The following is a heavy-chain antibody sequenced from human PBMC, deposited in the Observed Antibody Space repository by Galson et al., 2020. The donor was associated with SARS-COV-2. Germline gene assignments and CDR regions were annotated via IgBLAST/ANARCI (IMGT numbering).Heavy chain of an antibody. V-gene: IGHV3-23*01. Sequence: SLKISCAASGFTFSSYSMNWVRQAPGEGLEWVSAISGSRDTTHHAGAVKGRFTISRDNSKNTLYMQMNRVRAEDTAVYYCAKRLYSSSQSETRGMDVWGQGATVTVSS. D-gene: IGHD6-13*01. CDR2: ISGSRDTT. J-gene: IGHJ6*02. CDR3: AKRLYSSSQSETRGMDV. CDR1: GFTFSSYS.